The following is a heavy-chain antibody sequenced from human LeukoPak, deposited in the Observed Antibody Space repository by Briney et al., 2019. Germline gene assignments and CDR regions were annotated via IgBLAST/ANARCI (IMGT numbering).Heavy chain of an antibody. CDR2: ISSSSSTI. D-gene: IGHD6-19*01. CDR3: ARYSSHWSFDS. J-gene: IGHJ4*02. V-gene: IGHV3-48*01. Sequence: PGGSLRLSCAASGFTFSSYSMNWVRQAPGKGLEWVSYISSSSSTIYYADSVKGRFTISRGNAKNSLYLQMNSLRAEDTAVYYCARYSSHWSFDSWGQGTLVTVSS. CDR1: GFTFSSYS.